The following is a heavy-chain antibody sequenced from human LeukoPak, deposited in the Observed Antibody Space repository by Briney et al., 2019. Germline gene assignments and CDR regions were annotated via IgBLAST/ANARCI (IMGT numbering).Heavy chain of an antibody. J-gene: IGHJ4*02. Sequence: PSETLSLTCAVYGGSFSGYYWSWIRQPPGKGLEWIGEINHSGSINYNPSLKSRVTISVDTSKNQFSLKLSSVTAADTAVYYCARRLRFLEWLFRENLYFDYWGQGTLVTVSS. V-gene: IGHV4-34*01. CDR2: INHSGSI. CDR3: ARRLRFLEWLFRENLYFDY. D-gene: IGHD3-3*01. CDR1: GGSFSGYY.